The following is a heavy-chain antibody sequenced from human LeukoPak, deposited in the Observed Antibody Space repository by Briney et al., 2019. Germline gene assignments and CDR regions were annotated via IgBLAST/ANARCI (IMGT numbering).Heavy chain of an antibody. D-gene: IGHD6-13*01. V-gene: IGHV4-38-2*02. CDR3: ATTPREYSSTWYYFDY. CDR1: GYSISSGYY. CDR2: IYHSGST. J-gene: IGHJ4*02. Sequence: SETLSLTCNVSGYSISSGYYWAWIRQSPGKGLEWIGSIYHSGSTYYNPSLKSRVTMSVDTSKKQFSLNLSSVTAADTAVYYCATTPREYSSTWYYFDYWGQGILVTVSS.